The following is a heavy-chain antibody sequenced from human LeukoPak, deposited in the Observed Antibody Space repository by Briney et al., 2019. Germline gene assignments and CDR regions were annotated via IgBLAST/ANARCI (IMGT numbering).Heavy chain of an antibody. Sequence: ASVKVSCKTSGYTFTNYYIHWVRQAPGQGLEWMGRIDPNTGGTKSAMNFQGRVTMTRDTSISTAYMALSGLRSDDTAVYYCASLYDIVGTTVDYWGQGTLVTVSS. CDR2: IDPNTGGT. D-gene: IGHD1-26*01. CDR3: ASLYDIVGTTVDY. V-gene: IGHV1-2*06. CDR1: GYTFTNYY. J-gene: IGHJ4*02.